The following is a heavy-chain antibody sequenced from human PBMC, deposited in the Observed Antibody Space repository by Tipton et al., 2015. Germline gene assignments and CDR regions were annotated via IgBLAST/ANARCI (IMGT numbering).Heavy chain of an antibody. CDR2: ISHSGNT. CDR3: ARARGRHGGLFDS. D-gene: IGHD4-23*01. V-gene: IGHV4-38-2*01. J-gene: IGHJ4*02. Sequence: TLSLTCAVSAYSISSDYYWGWIRRPPGKGLEWIGSISHSGNTYYNPSPKSRVTISVDTSKTQFSLKMSSVTASDTAVYYCARARGRHGGLFDSWGQGILVTVSS. CDR1: AYSISSDYY.